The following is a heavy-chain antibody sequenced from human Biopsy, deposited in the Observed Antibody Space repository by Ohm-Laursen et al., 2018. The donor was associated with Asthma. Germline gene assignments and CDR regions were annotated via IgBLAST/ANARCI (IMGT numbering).Heavy chain of an antibody. Sequence: QTLSLTCTVSGGSINIGDYYWSWIRQHPVKGLEWIGYIYYSGSTYYNPSLKSRVTISVDTSKNQFSLKLSSVTAADTAVYYCARSAKTIFGVVMGSYYYGMDVWGQGTTVTVSS. CDR2: IYYSGST. J-gene: IGHJ6*02. CDR1: GGSINIGDYY. CDR3: ARSAKTIFGVVMGSYYYGMDV. V-gene: IGHV4-31*03. D-gene: IGHD3-3*01.